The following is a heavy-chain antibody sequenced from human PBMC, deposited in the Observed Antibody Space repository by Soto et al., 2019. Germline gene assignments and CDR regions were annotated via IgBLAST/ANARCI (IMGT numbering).Heavy chain of an antibody. CDR2: ISCSGVST. J-gene: IGHJ5*02. CDR1: GFTFSSYA. D-gene: IGHD6-13*01. Sequence: PEGSLRLSCAASGFTFSSYAMSWVRQAPGKGLEWVSAISCSGVSTYYADSVKGRFTISRDNSKNTLYLQMNSLRAEDTAVYYCAKDGYRSSWYNWFDPWGQGTLVTVSS. V-gene: IGHV3-23*01. CDR3: AKDGYRSSWYNWFDP.